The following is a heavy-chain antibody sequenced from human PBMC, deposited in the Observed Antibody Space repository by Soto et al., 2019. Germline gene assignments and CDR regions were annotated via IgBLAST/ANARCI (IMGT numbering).Heavy chain of an antibody. CDR2: INHSGST. V-gene: IGHV4-34*01. CDR1: DGSFSGYY. J-gene: IGHJ5*02. CDR3: ARGGRGNWFDP. Sequence: QVQVQQWGAGLLKPSETLSLTCAVYDGSFSGYYWSWIRQSSEKGLEWIGEINHSGSTNYNPSLKSRVTISVDTSKNQFSLKLNSVTAADMAVYYCARGGRGNWFDPWGQGTLVTVSS. D-gene: IGHD3-16*01.